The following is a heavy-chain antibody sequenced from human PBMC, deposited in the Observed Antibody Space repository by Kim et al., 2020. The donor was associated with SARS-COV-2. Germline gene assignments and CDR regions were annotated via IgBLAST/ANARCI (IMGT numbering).Heavy chain of an antibody. CDR2: ISYDGSNK. CDR3: ARDQRDPGAFDI. D-gene: IGHD6-25*01. V-gene: IGHV3-30-3*01. CDR1: GFTFSSYA. Sequence: GGSLRLSCAASGFTFSSYAMHWVRQAPGKGLEWVAVISYDGSNKYYADSVKGRFTISRDNSKNTLYLQMNSLRAEDTAVYYCARDQRDPGAFDIWGQGTMVTVSS. J-gene: IGHJ3*02.